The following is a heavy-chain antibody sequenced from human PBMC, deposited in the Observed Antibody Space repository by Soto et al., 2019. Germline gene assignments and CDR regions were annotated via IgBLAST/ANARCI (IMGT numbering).Heavy chain of an antibody. CDR3: ARDRDFWSGYLTGGFDP. CDR1: GGSISSYY. V-gene: IGHV4-59*01. J-gene: IGHJ5*02. CDR2: IYYSGST. D-gene: IGHD3-3*01. Sequence: QVQLQESGPGLVKPSETLSLTCTVSGGSISSYYWSWIRQPPGKGLEWIGYIYYSGSTKYNPSLESRVTISVDTPKNQFSLKLSSVTAADTAVYYCARDRDFWSGYLTGGFDPWGQGTLVNVSS.